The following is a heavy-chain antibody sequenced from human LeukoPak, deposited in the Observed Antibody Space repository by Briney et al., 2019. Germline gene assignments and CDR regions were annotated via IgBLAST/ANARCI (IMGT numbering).Heavy chain of an antibody. J-gene: IGHJ2*01. CDR1: GGTFSTYA. V-gene: IGHV1-18*01. Sequence: ASVKVSCKASGGTFSTYAISWVRQAPGQGLEWMGWISAYNGNTNYAQKLQGRVTMTTDTSTSTAYMELRSLRSDDTAVYYCARDRHTAMVTYWYFDLWGRGTLVTVSS. CDR2: ISAYNGNT. D-gene: IGHD5-18*01. CDR3: ARDRHTAMVTYWYFDL.